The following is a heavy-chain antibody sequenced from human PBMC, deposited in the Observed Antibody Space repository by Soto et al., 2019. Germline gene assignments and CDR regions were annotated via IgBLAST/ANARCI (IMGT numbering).Heavy chain of an antibody. J-gene: IGHJ4*02. CDR2: IYYSGST. CDR1: GGSISSGDYY. Sequence: SETLSLTCTVSGGSISSGDYYWSWIRQPPGKGLEWIGYIYYSGSTYYNPSLKSRVTISVDTSKNQFSLKLSSVTAADTAAYYCARQYRDYCSSTSCYSDYWGQGTLVTVSA. V-gene: IGHV4-30-4*01. CDR3: ARQYRDYCSSTSCYSDY. D-gene: IGHD2-2*01.